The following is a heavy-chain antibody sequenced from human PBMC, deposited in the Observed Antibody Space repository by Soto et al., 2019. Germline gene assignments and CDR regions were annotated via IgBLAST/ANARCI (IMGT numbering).Heavy chain of an antibody. Sequence: EVQLRQSGGGVVQPGGSLRLSCVASGFSFNNYAMTWVRQAPGKGLEWVSGISGRGDGTYYAASVKDRFSVSRDKTTSTVHLQMSSLRVEDTAVYYCAKDTGLRGSSYVGDWGQGALVIVSS. CDR2: ISGRGDGT. CDR1: GFSFNNYA. J-gene: IGHJ4*02. CDR3: AKDTGLRGSSYVGD. D-gene: IGHD3-16*01. V-gene: IGHV3-23*01.